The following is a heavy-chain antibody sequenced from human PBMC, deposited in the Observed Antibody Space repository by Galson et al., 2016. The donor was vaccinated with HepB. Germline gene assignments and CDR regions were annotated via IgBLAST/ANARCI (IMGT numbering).Heavy chain of an antibody. V-gene: IGHV3-23*01. J-gene: IGHJ5*02. CDR3: AKGLHGYGDYGPGWFDP. CDR1: GFHFNSYA. Sequence: SLRLSCAASGFHFNSYAMNWVRQAPGKGLEWVSAISGSGDSTYYADSVKGRFTFSRDNSKNTLDLQMNNLRAEDTAVYYCAKGLHGYGDYGPGWFDPWGQGTLVAVS. CDR2: ISGSGDST. D-gene: IGHD4-17*01.